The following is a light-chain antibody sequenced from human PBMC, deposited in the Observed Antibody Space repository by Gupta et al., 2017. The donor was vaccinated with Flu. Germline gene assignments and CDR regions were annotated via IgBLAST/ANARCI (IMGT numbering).Light chain of an antibody. V-gene: IGKV3-20*01. Sequence: EIVLTQSPGTLSLSPGERATLSCRASQSVNNNLLTWYQQKPGQAPRLLIYGASSRATGIPDRFSGSRSGTDFTLTIRRLEPEDFAVYYCQQYCISLYTFGEGTKMEIK. J-gene: IGKJ2*01. CDR3: QQYCISLYT. CDR2: GAS. CDR1: QSVNNNL.